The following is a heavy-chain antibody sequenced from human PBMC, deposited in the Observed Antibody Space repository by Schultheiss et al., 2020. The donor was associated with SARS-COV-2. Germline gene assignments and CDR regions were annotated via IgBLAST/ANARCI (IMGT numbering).Heavy chain of an antibody. CDR3: AIRITMIGTAPHYYGMDV. J-gene: IGHJ6*02. Sequence: ASVKVSCKASGYTFTSYGISWVRQAPGQGLEWMGWISSYNGDTKYSQKLQGRVTMTTDTSTSTAYMELRSLRSGDTAVYYCAIRITMIGTAPHYYGMDVWGQGTTVTVSS. D-gene: IGHD3-22*01. V-gene: IGHV1-18*01. CDR1: GYTFTSYG. CDR2: ISSYNGDT.